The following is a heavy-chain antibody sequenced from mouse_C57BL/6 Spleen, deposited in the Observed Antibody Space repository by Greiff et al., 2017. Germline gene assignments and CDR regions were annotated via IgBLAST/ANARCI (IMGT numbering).Heavy chain of an antibody. Sequence: VQLQESGPGLVAPSQSLSITCTVSGFSLTSYAISWVRQPPGKGLEWLGVLWTGGGTNYNSALKSRLSISKDNSKSQVFLKMNSLQTDDTARYYCARVYYDYDGYFDVWGTGTTVTVSS. D-gene: IGHD2-4*01. V-gene: IGHV2-9-1*01. J-gene: IGHJ1*03. CDR1: GFSLTSYA. CDR2: LWTGGGT. CDR3: ARVYYDYDGYFDV.